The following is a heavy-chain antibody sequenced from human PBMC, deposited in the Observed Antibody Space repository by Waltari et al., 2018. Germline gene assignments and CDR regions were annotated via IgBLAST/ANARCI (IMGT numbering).Heavy chain of an antibody. J-gene: IGHJ5*02. CDR2: VNPNSGAT. CDR3: ARGRDVFANFDYNWFDP. D-gene: IGHD2-21*01. V-gene: IGHV1-8*02. Sequence: QVQLVQSGAEVLKPGASVKVSCQASGYTFIHYEINWVRQAAVQGLEWMGWVNPNSGATAYAQKFQGRITMTWDTSISTAYMELSNLRSDDTAVLYCARGRDVFANFDYNWFDPWGQGTLVTVSS. CDR1: GYTFIHYE.